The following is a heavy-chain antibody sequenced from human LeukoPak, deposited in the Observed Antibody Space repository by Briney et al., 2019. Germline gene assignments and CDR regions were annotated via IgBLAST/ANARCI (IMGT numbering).Heavy chain of an antibody. CDR1: GGSISSYY. J-gene: IGHJ4*02. V-gene: IGHV4-4*07. D-gene: IGHD6-13*01. CDR3: ARGEAAAADYYFDY. CDR2: IYTSGST. Sequence: SETLSLTCTVSGGSISSYYWSWIRQPAGKGLEWIGRIYTSGSTNYNPSLKSRVTMSVDTSKNQFSLKLSSVTAADTAVYYCARGEAAAADYYFDYWGQGTLVTVSS.